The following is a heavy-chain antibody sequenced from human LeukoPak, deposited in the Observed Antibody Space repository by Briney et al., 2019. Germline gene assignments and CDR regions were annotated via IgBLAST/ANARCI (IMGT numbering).Heavy chain of an antibody. D-gene: IGHD5-18*01. CDR1: GGSISSYY. CDR3: ARGPHSYGYGVLYYGMDV. V-gene: IGHV4-59*12. J-gene: IGHJ6*02. CDR2: IYYSGST. Sequence: TSETLSLTCTVSGGSISSYYWSWIRQPPGKGLEWIGYIYYSGSTNYNPSLKSRVTISVDTSKNQFSLKLSSVTAADTAVYYCARGPHSYGYGVLYYGMDVWGQGTTVTVSS.